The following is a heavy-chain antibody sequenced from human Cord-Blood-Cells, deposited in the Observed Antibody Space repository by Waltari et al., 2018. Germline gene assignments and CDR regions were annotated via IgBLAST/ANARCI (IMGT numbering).Heavy chain of an antibody. J-gene: IGHJ3*02. CDR2: INHSGST. CDR1: GGSFRGYY. CDR3: ARHYPYCSSTSCYAFDI. D-gene: IGHD2-2*01. Sequence: QVQLQQWGAGLLKPSETLSLTCAVYGGSFRGYYWRWIRQPPGKGLEWIGEINHSGSTNYNPSLKSRVTISVDTSKNQFSLKLSSVTAADTAVYYCARHYPYCSSTSCYAFDIWGQGTMVTVSS. V-gene: IGHV4-34*01.